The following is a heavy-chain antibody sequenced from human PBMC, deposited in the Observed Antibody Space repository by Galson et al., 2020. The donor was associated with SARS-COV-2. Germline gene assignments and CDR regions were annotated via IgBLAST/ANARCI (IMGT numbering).Heavy chain of an antibody. D-gene: IGHD4-17*01. CDR1: DVSMTSYY. CDR2: ISYSGSP. V-gene: IGHV4-59*01. Sequence: ETSETLSLTCSVSDVSMTSYYWSWIRQPPGKGLEWIGYISYSGSPSYNPSLRSRVTILVDLSKNQFSLNLSSVTAADTAVYYCARDPAPLYGDNYYYGMDVWGRGTTVTVSS. CDR3: ARDPAPLYGDNYYYGMDV. J-gene: IGHJ6*02.